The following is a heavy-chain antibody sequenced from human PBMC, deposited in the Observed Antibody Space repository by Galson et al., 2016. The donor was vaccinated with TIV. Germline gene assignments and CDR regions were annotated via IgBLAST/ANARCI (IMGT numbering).Heavy chain of an antibody. CDR2: TSSGGAT. V-gene: IGHV3-66*02. CDR3: SRERRYCGDECYLHYYYGMAV. J-gene: IGHJ6*02. Sequence: SLRLSCAAFTFNVSSNYMTWVRQAPGKGLEWVSITSSGGATPYSDSVKGRFTMSRDTTKNTLYLQMHSLRVEDTAVYYCSRERRYCGDECYLHYYYGMAVWGQGTTVTVSS. D-gene: IGHD2-21*01. CDR1: TFNVSSNY.